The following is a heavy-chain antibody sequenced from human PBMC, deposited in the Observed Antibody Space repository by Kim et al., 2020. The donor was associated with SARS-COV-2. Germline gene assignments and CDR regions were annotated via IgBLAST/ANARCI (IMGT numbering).Heavy chain of an antibody. D-gene: IGHD3-22*01. J-gene: IGHJ4*02. Sequence: GGSLRLSCAASGFTFSSYSMNWVRQAPGKGLEWVSYISSSSSTIYYADSVKGRFTISRDNAKNSLYLQMNSLRDEDTAVYYCARDWDYYDSKAFDYWGQGTLGTVSS. CDR2: ISSSSSTI. V-gene: IGHV3-48*02. CDR1: GFTFSSYS. CDR3: ARDWDYYDSKAFDY.